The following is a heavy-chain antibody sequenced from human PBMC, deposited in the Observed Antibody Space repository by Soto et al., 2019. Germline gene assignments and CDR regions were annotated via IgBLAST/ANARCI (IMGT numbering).Heavy chain of an antibody. D-gene: IGHD3-10*01. CDR1: GGTFRNHV. Sequence: GASVKVSCKASGGTFRNHVFNWVRQAPGQGLEWMGGIIPIIGTPNYAQKFQGRVTITADASTNTVHLDVSSLRSQDTAVYYCARDLEFRDGNISHLDYWGQGTLVTVSS. CDR3: ARDLEFRDGNISHLDY. V-gene: IGHV1-69*13. CDR2: IIPIIGTP. J-gene: IGHJ4*02.